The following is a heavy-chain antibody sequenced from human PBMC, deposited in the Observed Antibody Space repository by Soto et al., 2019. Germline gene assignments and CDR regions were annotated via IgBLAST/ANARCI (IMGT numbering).Heavy chain of an antibody. V-gene: IGHV4-39*01. CDR2: IYYSGST. J-gene: IGHJ3*02. Sequence: QLQLQESGPGLVKPSETLSLTCTVSGGSISSSSYYWGWIRQPPGKGLEWIGSIYYSGSTYYNPSLKSRVTISVDTSKNQFHLKLSSVTAADTAVYYCARPGYYGDYMWAFDIWGQGTMVTVSP. CDR3: ARPGYYGDYMWAFDI. D-gene: IGHD4-17*01. CDR1: GGSISSSSYY.